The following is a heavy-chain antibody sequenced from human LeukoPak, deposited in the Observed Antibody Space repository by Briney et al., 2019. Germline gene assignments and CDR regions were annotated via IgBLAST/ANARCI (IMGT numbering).Heavy chain of an antibody. Sequence: GGSLRLSCAASGFTFSSYWMSWMRQAPGKGLEWVANIKQDGSEKYYVDSVKGRFTISRDNAKNSLYLQMNSLRAEDTAVYYCARDFASYYYDSSGYFGCWGQGTLVTVSS. J-gene: IGHJ4*02. CDR2: IKQDGSEK. V-gene: IGHV3-7*01. CDR3: ARDFASYYYDSSGYFGC. CDR1: GFTFSSYW. D-gene: IGHD3-22*01.